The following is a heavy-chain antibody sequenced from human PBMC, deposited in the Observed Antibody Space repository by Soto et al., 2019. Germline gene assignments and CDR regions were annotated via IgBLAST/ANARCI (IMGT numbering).Heavy chain of an antibody. V-gene: IGHV1-18*01. CDR2: ISAYNGNT. J-gene: IGHJ3*02. D-gene: IGHD3-22*01. CDR1: GYTFTSYA. CDR3: ARDLHYYDSSGYYPDAFDI. Sequence: ASVKVSCKASGYTFTSYAMHWVRQAPGQGLEWMGWISAYNGNTNYAQKLQGRVTMTTDTSTSTAYMELRSLRSDDTAVYYCARDLHYYDSSGYYPDAFDIWGQGTMVTVSS.